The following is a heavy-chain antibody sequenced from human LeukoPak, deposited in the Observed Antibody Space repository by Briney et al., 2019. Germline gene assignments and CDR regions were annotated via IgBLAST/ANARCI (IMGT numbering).Heavy chain of an antibody. CDR3: AKDALDGYDYYYGMDV. V-gene: IGHV3-9*01. CDR1: GFTFDDYA. D-gene: IGHD5-24*01. Sequence: GGSLRLYCAASGFTFDDYAMHWVRQAPGKGLEWVSGISWNSGSIGYADSVKGRFTISRDNAKNSLYLQMNSLRAEDTALYYCAKDALDGYDYYYGMDVWGQGTTATVSS. CDR2: ISWNSGSI. J-gene: IGHJ6*02.